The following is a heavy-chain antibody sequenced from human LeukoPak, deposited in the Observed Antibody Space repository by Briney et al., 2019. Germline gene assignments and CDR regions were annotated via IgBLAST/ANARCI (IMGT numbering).Heavy chain of an antibody. CDR2: ISWNSGSI. CDR3: AKDSYSSSWYAAASDY. Sequence: HPGGSLRLSCAASGFTFDDYAMHWVRQAPGKGLEWVSGISWNSGSIGYADSVKGRFTISRDNAKNSLYLQMNSLRAEDTALYYCAKDSYSSSWYAAASDYWGQGTLVTVSS. J-gene: IGHJ4*02. D-gene: IGHD6-13*01. V-gene: IGHV3-9*01. CDR1: GFTFDDYA.